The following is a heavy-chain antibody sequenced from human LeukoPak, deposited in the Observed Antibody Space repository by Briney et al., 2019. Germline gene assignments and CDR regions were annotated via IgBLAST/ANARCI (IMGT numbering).Heavy chain of an antibody. CDR2: IATNTGNP. Sequence: GASVKVSCKASGYSFTTYPINWVRQAPGQGLEWMGWIATNTGNPTYAQGFTGRFVFSLDTSVSTAYLQISSLKAEDTALYYCARDPHPLRVWGQGTLVTVSS. CDR1: GYSFTTYP. V-gene: IGHV7-4-1*02. J-gene: IGHJ4*02. D-gene: IGHD5/OR15-5a*01. CDR3: ARDPHPLRV.